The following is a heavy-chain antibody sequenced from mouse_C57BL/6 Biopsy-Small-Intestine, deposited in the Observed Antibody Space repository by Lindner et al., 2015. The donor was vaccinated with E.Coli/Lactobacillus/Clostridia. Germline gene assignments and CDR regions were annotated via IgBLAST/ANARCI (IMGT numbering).Heavy chain of an antibody. CDR3: ARDLGPDGGWPLEY. J-gene: IGHJ4*01. D-gene: IGHD1-2*01. V-gene: IGHV1-62-2*01. CDR1: RGTFYNHA. Sequence: SVKVSCKVSRGTFYNHAINWVRQAPGQGPEWMGRIIPSFATGNYAQKFQDRVRITADDYSNTIYMEMRSLRYEDTAVYYCARDLGPDGGWPLEYWGQGTLVTVSS. CDR2: IIPSFATG.